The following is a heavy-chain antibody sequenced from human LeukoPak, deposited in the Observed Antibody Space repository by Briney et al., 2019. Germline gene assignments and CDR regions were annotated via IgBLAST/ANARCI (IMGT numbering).Heavy chain of an antibody. Sequence: GGSLRLSCTASGFTFSSYAMSWVRQAPGKGLEWVSAISGSGGSTYYADSVKGRFTISRDNSKNTLYLQMNSLRAEDTAVYYCAKTGGVVVAATRPFDYWGQGTLVTVSS. CDR3: AKTGGVVVAATRPFDY. J-gene: IGHJ4*02. CDR1: GFTFSSYA. V-gene: IGHV3-23*01. D-gene: IGHD2-15*01. CDR2: ISGSGGST.